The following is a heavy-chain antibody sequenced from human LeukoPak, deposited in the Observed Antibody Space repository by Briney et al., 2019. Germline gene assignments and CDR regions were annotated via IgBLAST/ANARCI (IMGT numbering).Heavy chain of an antibody. J-gene: IGHJ3*02. CDR2: ISYDGSNK. CDR3: AKDRGQQLDGDAFDI. Sequence: GGSLRLSCAASGFTFSSYGMHWVRQAPGKGLEWVAVISYDGSNKYYADSVKGRFTISRDNSKNTLYLQMNSLRAEDTAVYYCAKDRGQQLDGDAFDIWGQGTMVTVSS. D-gene: IGHD6-13*01. CDR1: GFTFSSYG. V-gene: IGHV3-30*18.